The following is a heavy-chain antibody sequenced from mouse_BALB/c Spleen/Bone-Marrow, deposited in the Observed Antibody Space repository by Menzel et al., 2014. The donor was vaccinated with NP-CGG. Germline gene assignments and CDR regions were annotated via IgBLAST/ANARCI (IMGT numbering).Heavy chain of an antibody. CDR3: ARHPYGNYGWFAY. Sequence: EVHLVESGGGLVQPGGSLKLSCATSGFAFXDYYMYWVRQTPEKRLEWVAFISNGGVNTYYPDTVKGRFTISRDNAKNTLYLQMSRLKSEDTAMYYCARHPYGNYGWFAYWGQGTLVTVSA. CDR2: ISNGGVNT. CDR1: GFAFXDYY. V-gene: IGHV5-12*02. D-gene: IGHD2-10*02. J-gene: IGHJ3*01.